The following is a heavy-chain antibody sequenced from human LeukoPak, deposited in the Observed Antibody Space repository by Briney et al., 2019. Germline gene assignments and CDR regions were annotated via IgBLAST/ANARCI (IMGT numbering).Heavy chain of an antibody. J-gene: IGHJ4*02. CDR3: AKLNSYGDY. CDR2: ISGNGVST. D-gene: IGHD5-18*01. Sequence: PGGSLRLSCAVSGFTCSNHGMSWVRQAPGKGLEWVSTISGNGVSTYYADSVKGRFTISRDNSENMVYLQMDSLRAEDTAAYYCAKLNSYGDYWGQGTLVTISS. CDR1: GFTCSNHG. V-gene: IGHV3-23*01.